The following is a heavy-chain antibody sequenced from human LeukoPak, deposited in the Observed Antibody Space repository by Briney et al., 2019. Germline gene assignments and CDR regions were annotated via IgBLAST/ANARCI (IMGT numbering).Heavy chain of an antibody. Sequence: PSETLSLTCTVSGGSISNYYWNWIRQPPGKGLEWIGFIYSSGTTNYNPSLKSRLSFSIDTSKNQFSLKLTSMTAADTAVYYCARVTGYTIEDYFDYWGQGTLVTVSS. J-gene: IGHJ4*02. V-gene: IGHV4-59*01. D-gene: IGHD3-9*01. CDR1: GGSISNYY. CDR2: IYSSGTT. CDR3: ARVTGYTIEDYFDY.